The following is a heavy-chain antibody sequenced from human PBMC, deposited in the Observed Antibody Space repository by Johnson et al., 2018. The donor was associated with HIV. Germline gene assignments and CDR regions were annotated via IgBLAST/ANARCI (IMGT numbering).Heavy chain of an antibody. CDR1: GLTFSSYG. V-gene: IGHV3-30*03. D-gene: IGHD6-19*01. J-gene: IGHJ3*02. CDR3: ARDRAVAGTHHDAFDI. Sequence: QVQLVESGGGVVQPGRSLRLSCAASGLTFSSYGMHWVRQAPGKGLEWVAVISYDGRNKYYADSVKGRFTISRDNSKNTLYLQMNSLGAEDTAVYYCARDRAVAGTHHDAFDIWGQGTMVTVSS. CDR2: ISYDGRNK.